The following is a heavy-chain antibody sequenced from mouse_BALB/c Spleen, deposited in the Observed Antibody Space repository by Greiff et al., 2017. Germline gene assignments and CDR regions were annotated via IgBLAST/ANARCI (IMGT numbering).Heavy chain of an antibody. Sequence: EVKLVESGGGLVKPGGSLTLSCAASGFTFSSDSMSWVRQPSAERLQGVAAIISGGSTYYPDSVKGRFTFSRDYARNNLYLLMGRPMSADAAIALYSQNAERQREWVGSNSRGGSTYYPDSVKGRFTMSRDNARNILYLPMSSPRSEDTAMYYCARGDYFDYWGQGTTLTVSS. V-gene: IGHV5-6-5*01. CDR3: SQNAERQREWVGSNSRGGSTYYPDSVKGRFTMSRDNARNILYLPMSSPRSEDTAMYYCARGDYFDY. CDR1: GFTFSSDS. CDR2: IISGGST. J-gene: IGHJ2*01. D-gene: IGHD2-10*01.